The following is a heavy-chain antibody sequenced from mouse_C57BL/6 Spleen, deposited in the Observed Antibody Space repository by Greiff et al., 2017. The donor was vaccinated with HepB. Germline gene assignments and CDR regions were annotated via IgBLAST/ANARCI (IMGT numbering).Heavy chain of an antibody. J-gene: IGHJ4*01. CDR2: IDPSDSET. Sequence: QVQLQQPGAELVRPGSSVKLSCKASGYTFTSYWMHWVKQRPIQGLEWIGNIDPSDSETHYNQKFKDKATLTVDKSSSTAYMPLSSLTSEDSAVYYCARESETAQATGYAMDYWGQGTSVTVSS. CDR3: ARESETAQATGYAMDY. D-gene: IGHD3-2*02. V-gene: IGHV1-52*01. CDR1: GYTFTSYW.